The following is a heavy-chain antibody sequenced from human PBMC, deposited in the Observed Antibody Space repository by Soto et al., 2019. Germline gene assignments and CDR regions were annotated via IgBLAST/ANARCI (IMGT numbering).Heavy chain of an antibody. V-gene: IGHV3-33*01. D-gene: IGHD1-26*01. CDR2: IWSDGSTN. Sequence: GGSLRLSCEASGFSFSDYDIHWVRQAPGKGLEWVSVIWSDGSTNYYVDSVKGRFIISRDNSKNTLYLQMNSLRAEDTAVYYCAREPYTGSHSFNLWGQGTRVTVSS. CDR3: AREPYTGSHSFNL. J-gene: IGHJ4*02. CDR1: GFSFSDYD.